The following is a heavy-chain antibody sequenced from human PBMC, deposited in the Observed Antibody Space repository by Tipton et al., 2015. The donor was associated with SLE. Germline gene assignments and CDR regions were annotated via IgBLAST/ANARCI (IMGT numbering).Heavy chain of an antibody. CDR3: AKAASYYGSGSCFVY. CDR1: GFTFSSYG. D-gene: IGHD3-10*01. CDR2: ISGSGGST. Sequence: SLRLSCAASGFTFSSYGMHWVRQAPGKGLEWVSAISGSGGSTYYADSVKGRFTISRDNSKNTLYLQMNSLRAEDTAVYYCAKAASYYGSGSCFVYWGQGTLVTVSS. J-gene: IGHJ4*02. V-gene: IGHV3-23*01.